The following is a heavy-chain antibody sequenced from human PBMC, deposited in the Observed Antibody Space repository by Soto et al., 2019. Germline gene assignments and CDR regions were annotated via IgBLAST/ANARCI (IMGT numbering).Heavy chain of an antibody. V-gene: IGHV1-69*13. J-gene: IGHJ6*02. D-gene: IGHD1-1*01. CDR1: GGTFSSYA. CDR3: VRGVTLEHDGINYYYGMDV. CDR2: IIPIFGTA. Sequence: SVKVSCKASGGTFSSYAISWVRQAPGQGLEWMGGIIPIFGTANYAQKFQGRVTITADESTSTAYMELSSLRSEDTAAYYCVRGVTLEHDGINYYYGMDVWGQGTTVTVSS.